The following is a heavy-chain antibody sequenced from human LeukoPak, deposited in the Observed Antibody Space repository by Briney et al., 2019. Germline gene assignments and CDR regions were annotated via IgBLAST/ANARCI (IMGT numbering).Heavy chain of an antibody. CDR1: GFTFSSYA. Sequence: GGSLRLSCTTSGFTFSSYAMSWVRQAPGKGLEWVSAISGSGGSTYYADSVKGRFTISRDNSKNTLYLQINSLRAEDTAVYYCARPRTDLRLLLDIWGQGTMVTVSS. CDR2: ISGSGGST. J-gene: IGHJ3*02. CDR3: ARPRTDLRLLLDI. V-gene: IGHV3-23*01. D-gene: IGHD2-21*02.